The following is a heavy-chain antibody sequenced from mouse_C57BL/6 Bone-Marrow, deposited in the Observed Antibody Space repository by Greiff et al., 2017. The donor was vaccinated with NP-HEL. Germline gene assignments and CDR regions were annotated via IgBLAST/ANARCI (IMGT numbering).Heavy chain of an antibody. CDR3: ARQSGSNWYFDV. CDR1: GFTFSSYG. Sequence: EVKVVESGGDLVKPGGSLKLSCAASGFTFSSYGMSWVRQTPDKRLEWVATISSGGSYTYYPDSVKGRFTISRDNAKNTLYLQMSSLKSEDTAIYYCARQSGSNWYFDVWGTGTTVTVSS. D-gene: IGHD1-1*01. CDR2: ISSGGSYT. V-gene: IGHV5-6*01. J-gene: IGHJ1*03.